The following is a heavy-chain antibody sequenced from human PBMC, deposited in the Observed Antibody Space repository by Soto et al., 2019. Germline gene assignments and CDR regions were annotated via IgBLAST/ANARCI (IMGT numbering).Heavy chain of an antibody. V-gene: IGHV3-30*18. CDR2: ISYDGSNK. D-gene: IGHD6-13*01. CDR1: GFTFSSYC. CDR3: AKARTRIAAADAFDI. Sequence: GGSLSLSCAASGFTFSSYCMHWVRQAPGKGLEWVAVISYDGSNKYYADSVKGRFTISRDNSKNTLYLQMNSLRAEDTAVYYCAKARTRIAAADAFDIWGQGTMVNVSS. J-gene: IGHJ3*02.